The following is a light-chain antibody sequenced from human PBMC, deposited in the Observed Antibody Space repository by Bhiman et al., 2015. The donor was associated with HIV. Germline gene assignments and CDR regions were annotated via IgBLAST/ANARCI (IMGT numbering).Light chain of an antibody. J-gene: IGLJ2*01. V-gene: IGLV1-44*01. Sequence: QSVLTQPPSASGTPGQRVTISCSGSSSNIGSNTVNWYQQLPGTAPKLLIYNNNQRPSGVPDRFSGSKSGTSASLAISGLQSEDEADYYCAAWDDTFNGFVVFGGGTKLTVL. CDR3: AAWDDTFNGFVV. CDR1: SSNIGSNT. CDR2: NNN.